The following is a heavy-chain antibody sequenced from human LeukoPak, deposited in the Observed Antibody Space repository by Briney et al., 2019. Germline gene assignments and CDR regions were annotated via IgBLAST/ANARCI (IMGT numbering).Heavy chain of an antibody. Sequence: SVKVSCKASGYTFTSYYMHWVRQAPGQGLEWMGGIIPIFGTANYAQKFQGRVTITADESTSTAYMELSSLRSEDTAVYYCARPYSSGFHYYYGMDVWGQGTTVTVSS. CDR2: IIPIFGTA. J-gene: IGHJ6*02. D-gene: IGHD6-19*01. V-gene: IGHV1-69*13. CDR1: GYTFTSYY. CDR3: ARPYSSGFHYYYGMDV.